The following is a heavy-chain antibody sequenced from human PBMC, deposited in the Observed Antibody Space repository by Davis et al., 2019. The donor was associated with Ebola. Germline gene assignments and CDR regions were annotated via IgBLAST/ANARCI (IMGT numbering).Heavy chain of an antibody. D-gene: IGHD4-17*01. J-gene: IGHJ2*01. V-gene: IGHV3-30*02. CDR2: IRYDGGSK. CDR3: TRHVSGDFWYFDL. CDR1: GFTFSSYG. Sequence: GESLKISCEASGFTFSSYGIYWVRQSPGKGLEWVSFIRYDGGSKFYTDSVKGRFTISRDNSKNTVYLQMNSLRAEDTAVYYCTRHVSGDFWYFDLWGRGTLVTVSS.